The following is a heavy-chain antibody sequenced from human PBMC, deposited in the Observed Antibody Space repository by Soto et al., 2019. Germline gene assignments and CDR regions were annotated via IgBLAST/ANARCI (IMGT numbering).Heavy chain of an antibody. J-gene: IGHJ6*02. CDR1: GGTFSSYA. V-gene: IGHV1-69*12. CDR2: IIPIFGTA. D-gene: IGHD1-7*01. CDR3: ARGITRTVGYDYGMDV. Sequence: QVQLVQAGAEVKKPGSSVKVSCKASGGTFSSYAISWVRQAPGQGLEWMGGIIPIFGTANYAQKFQGRVTITADESTSTAYMELGSLRSYETAVYYCARGITRTVGYDYGMDVWGQVTTVTVSS.